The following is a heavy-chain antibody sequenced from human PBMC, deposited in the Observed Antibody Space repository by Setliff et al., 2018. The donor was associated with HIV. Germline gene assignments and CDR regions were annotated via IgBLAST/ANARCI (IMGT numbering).Heavy chain of an antibody. J-gene: IGHJ5*02. CDR2: VHSNGFK. D-gene: IGHD4-17*01. Sequence: SETLSLTCDVSGVSINSGDYSWNWIRQPAGKRLEWIGHVHSNGFKNYNSSLESRVDISVDTSKNQISLKVDSVTAADTAVYYCARLYGAAYNWFDPWGQGTLVTVSS. CDR3: ARLYGAAYNWFDP. V-gene: IGHV4-61*09. CDR1: GVSINSGDYS.